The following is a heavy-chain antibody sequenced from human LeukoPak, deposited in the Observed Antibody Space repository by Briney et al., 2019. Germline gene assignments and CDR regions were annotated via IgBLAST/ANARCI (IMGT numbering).Heavy chain of an antibody. D-gene: IGHD3-22*01. Sequence: PGGSLRLSCAASGFTFSGYEMNWVRQAPGKGLEWVSYISSSGSTIYYADSVKGRFTISRDNAKNSLYLQMSSLRAEDTAAYYCARGASYYDSSGYHAFDIWGQGTMVTVSS. V-gene: IGHV3-48*03. CDR1: GFTFSGYE. CDR3: ARGASYYDSSGYHAFDI. CDR2: ISSSGSTI. J-gene: IGHJ3*02.